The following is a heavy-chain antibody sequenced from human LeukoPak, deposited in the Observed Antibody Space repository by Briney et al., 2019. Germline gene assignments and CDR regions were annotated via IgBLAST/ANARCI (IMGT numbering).Heavy chain of an antibody. J-gene: IGHJ4*02. V-gene: IGHV3-23*01. CDR2: IGGSGGST. Sequence: GGSLRLSCAASGFTFSSYAMSWVRQAPGKGLEWVSAIGGSGGSTYYADSVKGRFTISRDNAKNSLYLQMNSLRAEDTAVYYCAAGSSTTFYYFDYWGQGTLVTVSS. D-gene: IGHD2-2*01. CDR1: GFTFSSYA. CDR3: AAGSSTTFYYFDY.